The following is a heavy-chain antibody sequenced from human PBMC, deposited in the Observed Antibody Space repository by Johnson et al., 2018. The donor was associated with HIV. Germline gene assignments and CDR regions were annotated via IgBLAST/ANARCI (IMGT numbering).Heavy chain of an antibody. J-gene: IGHJ3*02. Sequence: VQLVESGGGVVQPGGSLRLSCAASGFTISGFYMSWVRQAPGKVPEWLSVVSSGGTSYYADSVRGRFTVSRDNSKNTLYLQMNSLRVEDTAIYYCAKDAGTYHPFDAFDIWGQGTMVTVSS. V-gene: IGHV3-66*01. D-gene: IGHD3-10*01. CDR2: VSSGGTS. CDR1: GFTISGFY. CDR3: AKDAGTYHPFDAFDI.